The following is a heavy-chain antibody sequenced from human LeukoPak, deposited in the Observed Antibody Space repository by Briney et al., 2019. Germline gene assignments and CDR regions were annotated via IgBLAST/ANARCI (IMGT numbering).Heavy chain of an antibody. CDR3: AKALYGYYYGT. J-gene: IGHJ5*02. CDR2: ISGSGGST. V-gene: IGHV3-23*01. CDR1: GFTFSSYA. Sequence: GGSLRLSCAASGFTFSSYAMSWVRQAPGKGLGWVSAISGSGGSTYYADSVKGRFTISRNNSKNTLYLQMNSLRAEDTAVYYCAKALYGYYYGTWGQGTLVTVSS. D-gene: IGHD3-10*01.